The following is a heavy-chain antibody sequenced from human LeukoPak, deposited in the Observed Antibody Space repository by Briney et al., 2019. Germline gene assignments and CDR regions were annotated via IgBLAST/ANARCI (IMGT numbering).Heavy chain of an antibody. Sequence: KPSETLSLTCTVSGDSIGTYYWSWIRRPPGKGLEWIGHVYYAGITDYNPSLQSRVTISVDPSRNQLSLKLNSVTAADTAVYYCARQGYKSGWYPTFDFWGPGTQVIVS. J-gene: IGHJ4*02. CDR2: VYYAGIT. CDR1: GDSIGTYY. CDR3: ARQGYKSGWYPTFDF. D-gene: IGHD6-19*01. V-gene: IGHV4-59*01.